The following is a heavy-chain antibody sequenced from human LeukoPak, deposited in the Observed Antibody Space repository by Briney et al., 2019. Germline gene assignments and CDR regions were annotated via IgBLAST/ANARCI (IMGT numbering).Heavy chain of an antibody. Sequence: PSETLSLTCSVSGGSISNYYWSWLRQPPGQGLEWIGYISHSGSTNYNPSLKSRVTMSVDTSKNQFSLKLSPVTAEDTAVYYCAVSAAALFDPWGQGTLVTVSS. CDR1: GGSISNYY. J-gene: IGHJ5*02. CDR3: AVSAAALFDP. CDR2: ISHSGST. D-gene: IGHD6-6*01. V-gene: IGHV4-59*12.